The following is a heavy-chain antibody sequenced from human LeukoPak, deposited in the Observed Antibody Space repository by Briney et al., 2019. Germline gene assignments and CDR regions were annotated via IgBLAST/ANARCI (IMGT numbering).Heavy chain of an antibody. J-gene: IGHJ4*02. D-gene: IGHD2-15*01. Sequence: SETLSLTCAVYGGSFSGCYWSWIRQPPGKGLEWIGEINHSGSSNYNPSLKSRVTISVDTSKNQFSLKLSSVTAADTAVYYCGVCSGGSCYFDYWGQGTLVTVSS. V-gene: IGHV4-34*01. CDR2: INHSGSS. CDR3: GVCSGGSCYFDY. CDR1: GGSFSGCY.